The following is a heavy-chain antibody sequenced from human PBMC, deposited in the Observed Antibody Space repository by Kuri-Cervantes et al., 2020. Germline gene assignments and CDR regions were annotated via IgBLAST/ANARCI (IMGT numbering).Heavy chain of an antibody. J-gene: IGHJ2*01. CDR1: GYSISRGYY. D-gene: IGHD6-6*01. CDR3: ARRNPSSSSKILGWYFDL. Sequence: GSLRLSCVVSGYSISRGYYWAWIRQPPGKGLEWLGTIYQSGTTYYNPSLRSRVTMSVDRSRNQFSLKLSSVTAADTAVYYCARRNPSSSSKILGWYFDLWGRGTLVTVSS. V-gene: IGHV4-38-2*01. CDR2: IYQSGTT.